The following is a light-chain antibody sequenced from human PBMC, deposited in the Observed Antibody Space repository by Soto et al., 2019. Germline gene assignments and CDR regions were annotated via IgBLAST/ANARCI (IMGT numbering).Light chain of an antibody. V-gene: IGKV3-15*01. Sequence: ETVMTQSPATLSVSPGETATLSCRASQNVYTNLAWYQQKPGQAPRLVLYGASTRATGIPARFSGSGSGTDFTLTISSLEPEDIAVYYCQHRMNWPLTFGQGTRLEIK. J-gene: IGKJ5*01. CDR2: GAS. CDR1: QNVYTN. CDR3: QHRMNWPLT.